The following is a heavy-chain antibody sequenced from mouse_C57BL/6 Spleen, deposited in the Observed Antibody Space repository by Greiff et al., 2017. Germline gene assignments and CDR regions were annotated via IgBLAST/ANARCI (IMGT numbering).Heavy chain of an antibody. Sequence: VQLQQPGAELVRPGSSVKLSCKASGYTFTSYWMHWVKQRPIQGLEWIGNIDPSDSETHYNQKFKDKATLTVDKSSSTAYMQLSSLTSEDSAVYYCARRRENWDGDVFDYGGQGTTLTVSS. CDR1: GYTFTSYW. J-gene: IGHJ2*01. D-gene: IGHD4-1*01. V-gene: IGHV1-52*01. CDR3: ARRRENWDGDVFDY. CDR2: IDPSDSET.